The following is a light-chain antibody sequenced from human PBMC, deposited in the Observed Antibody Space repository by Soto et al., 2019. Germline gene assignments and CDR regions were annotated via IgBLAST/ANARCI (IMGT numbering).Light chain of an antibody. Sequence: VLTQSPGTLSLSPGERATLSCRASQSVGSSYLAWYQQKPGQAPRVLIYGTSSRATGIPDRFSGSGSGTDFTLTISRLEPEDFAVYYCQQYTTSSWTFGQGTKVDIK. CDR2: GTS. CDR1: QSVGSSY. CDR3: QQYTTSSWT. J-gene: IGKJ1*01. V-gene: IGKV3-20*01.